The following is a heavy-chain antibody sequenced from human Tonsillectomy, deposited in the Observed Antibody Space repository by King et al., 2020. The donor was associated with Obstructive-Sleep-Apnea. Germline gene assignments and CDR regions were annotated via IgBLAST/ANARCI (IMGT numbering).Heavy chain of an antibody. V-gene: IGHV2-5*02. Sequence: TLKESGPTLVKPTQTLTLTCTFSGFSLSTSGVGVCWIRQPPGKALEWLALIYWDDDKRYSPSLKSRLTITKDTSKNQVVLTMTNMDPVDTATYYCAHRLSIAAAHPFDYWGQGTLVTVSS. CDR2: IYWDDDK. CDR3: AHRLSIAAAHPFDY. CDR1: GFSLSTSGVG. D-gene: IGHD6-13*01. J-gene: IGHJ4*02.